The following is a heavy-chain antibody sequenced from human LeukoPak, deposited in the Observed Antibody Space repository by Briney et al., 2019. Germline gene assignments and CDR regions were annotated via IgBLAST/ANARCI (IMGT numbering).Heavy chain of an antibody. J-gene: IGHJ4*02. D-gene: IGHD5-18*01. CDR3: ARLTKTEVQLWTHFGY. CDR2: IYYSGST. V-gene: IGHV4-39*07. CDR1: GGSISSGSYY. Sequence: PSETLSLTCTVSGGSISSGSYYWGWIRQPPGKGLEYIGSIYYSGSTYYNPSLESRVSMSVDTSNNQFSLRLSSVTAADTAVYYCARLTKTEVQLWTHFGYWGQGTLVTVSS.